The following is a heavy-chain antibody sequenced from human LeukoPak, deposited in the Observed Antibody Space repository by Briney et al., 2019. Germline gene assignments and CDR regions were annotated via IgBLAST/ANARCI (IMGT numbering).Heavy chain of an antibody. CDR2: IYYSGST. J-gene: IGHJ3*02. CDR3: ARHVLTYYYGSGDDAFDI. D-gene: IGHD3-10*01. Sequence: PSETLSLTCTVSGGSISSYYWSWIRQPPGKGLEWIGYIYYSGSTNYNPSLKSRVTISVDTSKNQFSLKLSSVTAADTAVYYCARHVLTYYYGSGDDAFDIWGQGTMVTVSS. V-gene: IGHV4-59*08. CDR1: GGSISSYY.